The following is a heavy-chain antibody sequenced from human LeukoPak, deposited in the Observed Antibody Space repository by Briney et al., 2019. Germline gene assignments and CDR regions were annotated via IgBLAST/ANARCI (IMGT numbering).Heavy chain of an antibody. CDR2: ISSRSYT. CDR3: ASYGGFTSATLVDLL. Sequence: GGSLRLPCAASGFSFSVYSMNWVRQAPGKGLEWVSSISSRSYTDYADSVRGRFTISRDNAKNSLFLQMNSLRAEDSAVYYCASYGGFTSATLVDLLWGQGTLVTVSS. V-gene: IGHV3-69-1*01. CDR1: GFSFSVYS. D-gene: IGHD4-23*01. J-gene: IGHJ4*02.